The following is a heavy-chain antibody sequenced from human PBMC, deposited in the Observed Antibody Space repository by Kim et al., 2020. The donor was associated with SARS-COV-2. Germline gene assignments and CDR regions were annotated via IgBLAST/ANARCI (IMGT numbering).Heavy chain of an antibody. Sequence: ASVKVSCKASGYTFTGYYMHWVRQAPGQGLEWMGWINPNSGGTNYAQKFQGRVTMTRDTSISTAYMELSRLRSDDTAVYYCARDLSRAATDSGLQLWPEIALHSWGQGTLVTVSS. V-gene: IGHV1-2*02. J-gene: IGHJ4*02. CDR2: INPNSGGT. CDR3: ARDLSRAATDSGLQLWPEIALHS. CDR1: GYTFTGYY. D-gene: IGHD5-18*01.